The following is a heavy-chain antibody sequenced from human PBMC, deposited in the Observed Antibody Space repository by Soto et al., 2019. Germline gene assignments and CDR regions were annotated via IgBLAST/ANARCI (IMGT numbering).Heavy chain of an antibody. V-gene: IGHV4-61*01. D-gene: IGHD6-19*01. CDR3: ASYSSGWYDVSY. Sequence: VQLQESGPGLVKPSEPRSLPCTVSGGSVRSGSYYWSWIRQPPGKGLEWIGYIYYSGSTNYNPSLKSRVTISVDTSKNQFSLKLNSVTAADTAVYYCASYSSGWYDVSYWGQGTLVTVSS. J-gene: IGHJ4*02. CDR1: GGSVRSGSYY. CDR2: IYYSGST.